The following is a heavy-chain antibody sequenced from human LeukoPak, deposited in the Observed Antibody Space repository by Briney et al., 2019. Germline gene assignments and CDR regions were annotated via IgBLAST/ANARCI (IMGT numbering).Heavy chain of an antibody. CDR2: ISSSSSYI. CDR1: GFTFSSYG. D-gene: IGHD3-9*01. Sequence: GGTLRLSCAASGFTFSSYGMSWVRQAPGKGLEWVSSISSSSSYIYYADSVKGRFTISRDNAKNSLYLQMNSLRAEDTAVYYCAREVVAGYYTWGQGTLVTVSS. J-gene: IGHJ5*02. CDR3: AREVVAGYYT. V-gene: IGHV3-21*01.